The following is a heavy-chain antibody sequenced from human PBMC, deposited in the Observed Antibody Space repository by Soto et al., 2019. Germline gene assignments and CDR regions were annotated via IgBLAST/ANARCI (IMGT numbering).Heavy chain of an antibody. CDR3: ARSGYSSSWYKNYYYGMDV. V-gene: IGHV1-2*02. J-gene: IGHJ6*02. D-gene: IGHD6-13*01. CDR1: GYTFTGYY. Sequence: QVQLVQSGAEVKKPGASVKVSCKASGYTFTGYYMHWVRQAPGQGLEWMGWINPNSGGTNYAQKCQGRVTMTRDTSISTAYMELSRLRSDDTAVYYCARSGYSSSWYKNYYYGMDVWGQGTTVTVSS. CDR2: INPNSGGT.